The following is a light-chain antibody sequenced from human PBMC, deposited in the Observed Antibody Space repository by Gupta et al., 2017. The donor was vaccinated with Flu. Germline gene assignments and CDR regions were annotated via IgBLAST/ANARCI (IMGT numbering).Light chain of an antibody. CDR3: QRGDCSRLHLWV. J-gene: IGLJ3*02. CDR2: ADS. Sequence: GQTARITCGGNNIGSKSVHWYQQKPGQAPVLVVYADSDRPSGIPERFSGSNSGNSATLTISSVEAGDEADYYCQRGDCSRLHLWVFGGRPK. V-gene: IGLV3-21*02. CDR1: NIGSKS.